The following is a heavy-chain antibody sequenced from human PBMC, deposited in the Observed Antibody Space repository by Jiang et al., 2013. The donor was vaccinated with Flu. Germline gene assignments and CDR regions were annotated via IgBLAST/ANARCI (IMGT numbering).Heavy chain of an antibody. V-gene: IGHV3-11*01. Sequence: GSLRLSCAASGFTFSDYYMSWIRQAPGNGLEWVSYISSSGSNVWYADSVKGRFTISRDNAKNSLYLQMNSLRAEDTAVYYCAGRYCNGGSCYWYYFDYWGQGTLVTVSS. CDR2: ISSSGSNV. CDR3: AGRYCNGGSCYWYYFDY. CDR1: GFTFSDYY. J-gene: IGHJ4*02. D-gene: IGHD2-15*01.